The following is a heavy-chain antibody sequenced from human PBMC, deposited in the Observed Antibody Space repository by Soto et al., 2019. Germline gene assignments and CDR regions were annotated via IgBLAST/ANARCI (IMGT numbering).Heavy chain of an antibody. CDR1: GYTFTSYY. J-gene: IGHJ6*03. V-gene: IGHV1-46*03. D-gene: IGHD5-18*01. Sequence: ASVKVSCKASGYTFTSYYMHWVRQAPGQGLEWMGIINPSGGSTSYAQKFQGRVTMTRDTSTSTVYMELSSLRSEDTAVYYCARGRYSYGKYYYYYMDVWGKGTTVTVSS. CDR3: ARGRYSYGKYYYYYMDV. CDR2: INPSGGST.